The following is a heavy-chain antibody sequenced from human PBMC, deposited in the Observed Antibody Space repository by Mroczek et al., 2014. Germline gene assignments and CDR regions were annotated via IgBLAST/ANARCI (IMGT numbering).Heavy chain of an antibody. CDR3: ARGPFIVVVPAAXNWFRP. CDR1: GYTFTSYD. D-gene: IGHD2-2*01. Sequence: QVQLVQSGAEVKKPGASVKVSCKASGYTFTSYDINWVRQATGQGLEWMGWMNPNSGNTGYAQKFQGRVTMTRNTSISTAYMELSSLRSEDTAVYYCARGPFIVVVPAAXNWFRPVGQGPWSTVSS. V-gene: IGHV1-8*01. CDR2: MNPNSGNT. J-gene: IGHJ5*02.